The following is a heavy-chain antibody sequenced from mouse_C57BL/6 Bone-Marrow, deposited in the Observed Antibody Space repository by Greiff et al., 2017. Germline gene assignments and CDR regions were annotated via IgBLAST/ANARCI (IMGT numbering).Heavy chain of an antibody. CDR3: ARRYGDFDY. CDR1: GFTFSSYT. CDR2: ISGGGGNT. J-gene: IGHJ2*01. Sequence: EVQVVESGGGLVKPGGSLKLSCAASGFTFSSYTMSWVRQTPEKRLEWVATISGGGGNTYYPASVKGRFTISRDNAKNTLYLQMSSLRSEDTALYYCARRYGDFDYWGQGTTLTVSS. V-gene: IGHV5-9*01. D-gene: IGHD1-1*01.